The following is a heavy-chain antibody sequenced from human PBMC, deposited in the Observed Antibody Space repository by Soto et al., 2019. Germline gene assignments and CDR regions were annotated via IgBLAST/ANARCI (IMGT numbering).Heavy chain of an antibody. J-gene: IGHJ4*02. CDR2: IWYDGSNK. D-gene: IGHD6-13*01. CDR1: GFTFSSYG. V-gene: IGHV3-33*01. CDR3: ARAPTSSWYRFDPYYFDY. Sequence: PGGSLRLSCAASGFTFSSYGMHWVRQAPGKGLEWVAVIWYDGSNKYYADSVKGRFTISRDNSKNTLYLQMNSLRAEDTAVYYCARAPTSSWYRFDPYYFDYWGQGTLVTVSS.